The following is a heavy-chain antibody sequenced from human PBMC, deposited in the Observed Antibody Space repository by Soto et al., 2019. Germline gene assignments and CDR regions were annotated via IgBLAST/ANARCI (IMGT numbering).Heavy chain of an antibody. D-gene: IGHD3-22*01. V-gene: IGHV5-10-1*01. J-gene: IGHJ5*02. Sequence: GESLKISCKGSGYSFTSYWISCVRQMPGKGLEWMGRIDPSDSYTNYSPSFQGHVTISADKSISTAYLQWSSLKASDTAMYYCAREGRLYYYDSSGYAWANWFDPWGQGTLVTVSS. CDR1: GYSFTSYW. CDR3: AREGRLYYYDSSGYAWANWFDP. CDR2: IDPSDSYT.